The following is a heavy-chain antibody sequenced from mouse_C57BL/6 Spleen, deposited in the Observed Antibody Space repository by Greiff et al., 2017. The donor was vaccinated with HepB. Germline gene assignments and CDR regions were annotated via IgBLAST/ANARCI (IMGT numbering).Heavy chain of an antibody. CDR2: ISSGGDYI. J-gene: IGHJ4*01. V-gene: IGHV5-9-1*02. CDR3: TRDPPYYAMDY. CDR1: GFTFSSYA. Sequence: EVKLVESGEGLVKPGGSLKLSCAASGFTFSSYAMSWVRQTPEKRLEWVAYISSGGDYIYYADTVKGRFTISRDNARNTLYLQMSSLKSEDTAMYYCTRDPPYYAMDYWGQGTSVTVSS.